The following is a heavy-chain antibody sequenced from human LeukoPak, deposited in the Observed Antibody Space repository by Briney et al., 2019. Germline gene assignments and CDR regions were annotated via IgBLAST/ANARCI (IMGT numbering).Heavy chain of an antibody. J-gene: IGHJ4*02. V-gene: IGHV1-2*02. CDR3: ARDGYFGFTYSWHSDY. CDR2: INPNSGAT. D-gene: IGHD5-18*01. Sequence: ASVKVSCKASGYTFTGYYMHWVRQAPGQGLEWMGWINPNSGATNYAQKFQGRVTMTRDTSISTAYMELTSLRSDDTAVCYCARDGYFGFTYSWHSDYWGQGALVTVSS. CDR1: GYTFTGYY.